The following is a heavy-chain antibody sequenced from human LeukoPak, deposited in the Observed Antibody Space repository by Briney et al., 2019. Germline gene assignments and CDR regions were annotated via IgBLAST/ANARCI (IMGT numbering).Heavy chain of an antibody. CDR1: GYTFTGYY. CDR2: INPNSGGT. Sequence: GASVKVSCKASGYTFTGYYMHWVRQAPGQGLEWMGWINPNSGGTNYAQKFQGRVTMTRDTSISTAYMELSSLRSEDTAAYYCAEGHGYGDAFDIWGQGTMVTVSS. V-gene: IGHV1-2*02. CDR3: AEGHGYGDAFDI. J-gene: IGHJ3*02. D-gene: IGHD5-18*01.